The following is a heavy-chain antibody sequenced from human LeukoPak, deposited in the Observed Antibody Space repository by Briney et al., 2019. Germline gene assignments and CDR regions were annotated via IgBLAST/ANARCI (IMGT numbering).Heavy chain of an antibody. CDR1: GYTFTGYY. Sequence: ASVKVSCKASGYTFTGYYMHWVRQAPGQGLEWMGWINPNSGGTNYAQKFQGRVTMTRDTSISTAYMELSRLRSDGTAVYYCARLAAAGIPNYYYYYMDVWGKGTTVTVSS. D-gene: IGHD6-13*01. CDR2: INPNSGGT. CDR3: ARLAAAGIPNYYYYYMDV. V-gene: IGHV1-2*02. J-gene: IGHJ6*03.